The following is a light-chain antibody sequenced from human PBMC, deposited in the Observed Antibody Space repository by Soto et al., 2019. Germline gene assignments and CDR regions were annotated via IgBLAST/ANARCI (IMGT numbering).Light chain of an antibody. Sequence: EIVMTQSSVTLSLSAVERATLSCRASQSVNSNLAWYQQKAGQAPRLLIYGTSTRATGIPARFSGSGSGTDFTLTISSLQFEDFAVYYCQQYNNWPRTFGQGTKVDIK. J-gene: IGKJ1*01. CDR1: QSVNSN. CDR2: GTS. V-gene: IGKV3-15*01. CDR3: QQYNNWPRT.